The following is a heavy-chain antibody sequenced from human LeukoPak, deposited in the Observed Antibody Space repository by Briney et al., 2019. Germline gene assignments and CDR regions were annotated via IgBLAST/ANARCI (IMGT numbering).Heavy chain of an antibody. J-gene: IGHJ4*02. Sequence: GGSLRLSCAASGFTFSSYSMNWVRQAPGKGLEWVSSISSSSSYIYYADSVKGRFTISRDNAKNSLYLQMNSLRAEDTAVYYCARDFDGSYYYFDYWGQGTLVTVSS. CDR1: GFTFSSYS. V-gene: IGHV3-21*01. CDR2: ISSSSSYI. CDR3: ARDFDGSYYYFDY. D-gene: IGHD1-26*01.